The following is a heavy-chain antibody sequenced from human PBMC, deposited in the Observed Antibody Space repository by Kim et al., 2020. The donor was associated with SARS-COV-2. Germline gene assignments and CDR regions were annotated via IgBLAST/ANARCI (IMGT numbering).Heavy chain of an antibody. V-gene: IGHV3-30*04. CDR2: ISYDGSNK. Sequence: GGSLRLSCAASGFTFSSYAMHWVRQAPGKGLEWVAVISYDGSNKYYADSVKGRFTISRDNSKNTLYLQMNSLRAEDTAVYYCARDAYDYVWGSCRYSYWGQGTLVTVSS. J-gene: IGHJ4*02. CDR3: ARDAYDYVWGSCRYSY. CDR1: GFTFSSYA. D-gene: IGHD3-16*02.